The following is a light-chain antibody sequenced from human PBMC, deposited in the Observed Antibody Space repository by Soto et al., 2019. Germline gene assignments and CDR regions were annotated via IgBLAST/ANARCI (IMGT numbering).Light chain of an antibody. CDR2: EVS. Sequence: QSALTQPASVSGSPGQSITISCTGTSSDVGGYQYVSWYQQHPGKAPKLMIYEVSNRPSGVSNRFSGSKSGNTASLTISGLQAEDEADYYCSSYTRSSTLVFGGGTKLTVL. J-gene: IGLJ2*01. V-gene: IGLV2-14*01. CDR3: SSYTRSSTLV. CDR1: SSDVGGYQY.